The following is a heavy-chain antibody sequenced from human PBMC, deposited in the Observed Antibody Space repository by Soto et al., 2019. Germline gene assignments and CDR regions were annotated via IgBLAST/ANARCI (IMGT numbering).Heavy chain of an antibody. Sequence: SETLSLTCAVYGGSGGSFSGYYWSWIRQPPGKGLEWIGEINHSGSTNYNPSLKTRVTIFLDRSNNQFSLELSSVTAADTALYYCARGGLEPLTFDSWGQGTLVTVSS. D-gene: IGHD1-1*01. V-gene: IGHV4-34*01. CDR2: INHSGST. CDR3: ARGGLEPLTFDS. J-gene: IGHJ4*02. CDR1: GGSGGSFSGYY.